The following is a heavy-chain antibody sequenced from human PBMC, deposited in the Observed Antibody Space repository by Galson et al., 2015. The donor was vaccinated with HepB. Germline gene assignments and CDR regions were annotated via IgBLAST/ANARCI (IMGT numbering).Heavy chain of an antibody. CDR2: IFSNDEK. CDR3: AHMGGTPVAPLVGFDY. CDR1: GFSLRNARMG. D-gene: IGHD3-9*01. Sequence: PALVKPTQTLTLTCTVSGFSLRNARMGVSWIRQSPGKALEWLAHIFSNDEKSYSTSLKSRLIISKDTSKSQVVLTMTNMAPVDTGTYYCAHMGGTPVAPLVGFDYWGQGTLVTVSS. V-gene: IGHV2-26*01. J-gene: IGHJ4*02.